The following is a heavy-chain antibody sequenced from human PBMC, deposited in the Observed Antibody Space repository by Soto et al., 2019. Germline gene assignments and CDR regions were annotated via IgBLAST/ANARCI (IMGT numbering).Heavy chain of an antibody. CDR3: ARLPGYYDSRDFGY. Sequence: QLQLQESGPGLVKPSETLSLTCTVSGGSISSSSYYWGWIRQPPGKGLEWIGSIYYSGSTYYNPSLKSRVTISVDTSKNQFSLKLSSVTAADTAVYYCARLPGYYDSRDFGYWGQGTLVTVSS. CDR2: IYYSGST. CDR1: GGSISSSSYY. D-gene: IGHD3-22*01. V-gene: IGHV4-39*01. J-gene: IGHJ4*02.